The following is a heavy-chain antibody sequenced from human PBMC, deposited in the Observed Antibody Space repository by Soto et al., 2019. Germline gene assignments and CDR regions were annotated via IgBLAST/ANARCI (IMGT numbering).Heavy chain of an antibody. D-gene: IGHD2-8*01. Sequence: QLQLQESGSGLVKPSQTLSLTCAVSGGSISSGGYSWSWIRQPPGKGLEWIGYIYHSGSTYYNPSPKSRVTISVDRSKNQFSLKRSSVTAADTAVYYCARASKWSDYYYGMDVWGQGTTVTVSS. CDR2: IYHSGST. V-gene: IGHV4-30-2*01. CDR3: ARASKWSDYYYGMDV. J-gene: IGHJ6*02. CDR1: GGSISSGGYS.